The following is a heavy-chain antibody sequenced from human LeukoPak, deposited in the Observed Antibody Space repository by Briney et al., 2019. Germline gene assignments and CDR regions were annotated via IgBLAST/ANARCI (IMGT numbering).Heavy chain of an antibody. V-gene: IGHV3-48*03. CDR3: ARGQCSGGSCSIDY. CDR2: ISSSGSSI. CDR1: GFTFSSYE. Sequence: PGGSLRLSCAASGFTFSSYEMNWVPQPPGRGLEWVSYISSSGSSIYYADSVMGRFTISRDNAKNSLYLQMNSLRAEDTAVYYCARGQCSGGSCSIDYWGQATLVTVSS. D-gene: IGHD2-15*01. J-gene: IGHJ4*02.